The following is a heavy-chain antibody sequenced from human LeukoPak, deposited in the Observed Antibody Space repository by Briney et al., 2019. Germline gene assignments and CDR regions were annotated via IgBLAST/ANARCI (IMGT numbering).Heavy chain of an antibody. CDR2: ISTTSTYI. Sequence: GGSLRLSCAASGFAFSSYNMKWVRQAPGKGLEWVSFISTTSTYIYYADSVKGRFTVSRDNSKNLLYLQMDSLRVEDTAVYYCARDKRWLQRGAFDIWGQGTMVTVSS. CDR1: GFAFSSYN. V-gene: IGHV3-21*06. CDR3: ARDKRWLQRGAFDI. D-gene: IGHD5-24*01. J-gene: IGHJ3*02.